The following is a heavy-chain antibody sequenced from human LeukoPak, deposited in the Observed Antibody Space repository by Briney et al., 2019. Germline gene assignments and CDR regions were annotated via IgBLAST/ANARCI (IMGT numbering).Heavy chain of an antibody. V-gene: IGHV4-39*07. CDR2: MYNSGST. CDR3: ARGSGYYYGLDN. CDR1: GGSVSNRPYY. D-gene: IGHD3-10*01. J-gene: IGHJ4*02. Sequence: SETLSLTYTVSGGSVSNRPYYWGWLRQPPGKGLEWIGAMYNSGSTYYNLSLKSRVTVSLDTSKNQFSLKLTSVFAADTAVYYCARGSGYYYGLDNWGQGILVSVSS.